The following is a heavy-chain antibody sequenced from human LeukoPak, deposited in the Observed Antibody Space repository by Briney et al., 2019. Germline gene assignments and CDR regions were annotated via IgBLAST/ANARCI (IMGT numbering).Heavy chain of an antibody. D-gene: IGHD3-22*01. J-gene: IGHJ4*02. CDR3: AGARVIYEGSGYSYYFDC. CDR2: TYTGGYT. CDR1: GFTVSTNY. V-gene: IGHV3-66*01. Sequence: GGSLSLSCAAYGFTVSTNYMIWVRQAPGKGLECVSVTYTGGYTNYADSVKGRFTISRDNSKNTLYLQMSSLRAEDTAVYYCAGARVIYEGSGYSYYFDCSGQGTLVTVPS.